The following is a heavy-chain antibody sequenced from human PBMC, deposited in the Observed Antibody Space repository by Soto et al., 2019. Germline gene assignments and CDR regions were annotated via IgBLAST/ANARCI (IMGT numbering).Heavy chain of an antibody. Sequence: QVQLQESGPGLVKPSQTLSLTCTVSGGSISSGGYYWSWIRQHPGKGLEWIGYIYYSGSTYYNPSLKSRVTISVDTSKNQSSLKLSSVTAADTAVYYCARASAYCGGDCRDYWYFDLWGRGTLVTVSS. V-gene: IGHV4-31*03. CDR3: ARASAYCGGDCRDYWYFDL. J-gene: IGHJ2*01. CDR2: IYYSGST. CDR1: GGSISSGGYY. D-gene: IGHD2-21*02.